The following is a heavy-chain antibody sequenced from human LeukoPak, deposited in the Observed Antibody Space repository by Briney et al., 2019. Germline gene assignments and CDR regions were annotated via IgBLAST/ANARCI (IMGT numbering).Heavy chain of an antibody. J-gene: IGHJ3*02. Sequence: SVKVSCKASGFTFTSSAVQWVRQARGQRLEWIGWIVVGSGNTNYAQKFQERVTITRDMSTSTAYMELSSLRSEDTAVYYCATHFDSSGPDAFDIWGQGTMVTVSS. D-gene: IGHD3-22*01. CDR2: IVVGSGNT. V-gene: IGHV1-58*01. CDR3: ATHFDSSGPDAFDI. CDR1: GFTFTSSA.